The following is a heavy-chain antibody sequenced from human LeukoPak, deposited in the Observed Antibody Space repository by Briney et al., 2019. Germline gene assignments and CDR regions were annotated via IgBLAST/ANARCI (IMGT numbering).Heavy chain of an antibody. J-gene: IGHJ4*02. CDR1: GFTISDHY. V-gene: IGHV3-72*01. Sequence: GGSLRLSCAASGFTISDHYMDWVRQAPGKGLEWVGRTRNKARSYTTEYAASVKGRFTISRDDSKNSLYLQMTSLKTEDTAVYFCARAVAYDSGGYYYFDYWGQGTLVTVSS. CDR2: TRNKARSYTT. D-gene: IGHD3-22*01. CDR3: ARAVAYDSGGYYYFDY.